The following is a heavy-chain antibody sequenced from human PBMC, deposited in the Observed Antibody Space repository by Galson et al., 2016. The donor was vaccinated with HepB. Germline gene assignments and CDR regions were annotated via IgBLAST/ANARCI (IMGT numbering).Heavy chain of an antibody. Sequence: ETLSLTCAVSGDSITRTHWWIWVRQPPGKGLEWIGEIYHLGTTNYNPSLESRVTISLDKSKNQFSLNLTSVTAADTAVYYCAIDYRKYDGYYYYGLDVWGQGTTVTVSS. CDR3: AIDYRKYDGYYYYGLDV. CDR2: IYHLGTT. V-gene: IGHV4-4*02. J-gene: IGHJ6*02. D-gene: IGHD3-16*01. CDR1: GDSITRTHW.